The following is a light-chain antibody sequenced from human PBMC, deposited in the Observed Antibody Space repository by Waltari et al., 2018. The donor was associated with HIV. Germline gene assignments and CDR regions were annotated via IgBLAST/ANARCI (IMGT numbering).Light chain of an antibody. Sequence: QPVLLQPPSVSGDPRPGATVPFTGSGSTIGAGYAAYRYQQLPGTAPKLLIYGNINRPSGVPDRFSASKSGTSASLAITGLQPEDEADYYCQSYDSSLSAWVFGGGTKLTVL. V-gene: IGLV1-40*01. CDR3: QSYDSSLSAWV. CDR1: GSTIGAGYA. J-gene: IGLJ3*02. CDR2: GNI.